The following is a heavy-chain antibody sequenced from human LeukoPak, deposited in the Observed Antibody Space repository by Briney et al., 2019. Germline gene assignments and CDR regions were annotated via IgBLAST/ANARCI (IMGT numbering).Heavy chain of an antibody. CDR1: GFTFSSYA. Sequence: PGGSLRLSCAASGFTFSSYAMSWVRQAPGKGLEWVSAISGSGGSTYYADSVKGRFTISRDNSKNTLYLQMNSLRAEDTAVYYCAKGRSLSYDFWSGRSTMDVWGKGTTVTVSS. CDR3: AKGRSLSYDFWSGRSTMDV. D-gene: IGHD3-3*01. J-gene: IGHJ6*03. V-gene: IGHV3-23*01. CDR2: ISGSGGST.